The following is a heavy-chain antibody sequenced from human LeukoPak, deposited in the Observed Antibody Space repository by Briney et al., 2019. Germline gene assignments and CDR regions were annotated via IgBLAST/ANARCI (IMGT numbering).Heavy chain of an antibody. D-gene: IGHD2-15*01. CDR3: AKAPPAYCSGGSCFDAFDS. V-gene: IGHV3-53*01. CDR1: GFTVSSKY. Sequence: RGSLRLSCAASGFTVSSKYMTSIRQAPGKRRECVSVIYSVGSKYYADFVEARFTISRGHSKNTLYLQMNSLRAEDTVLYYCAKAPPAYCSGGSCFDAFDSWGQGTMVTVSS. CDR2: IYSVGSK. J-gene: IGHJ3*02.